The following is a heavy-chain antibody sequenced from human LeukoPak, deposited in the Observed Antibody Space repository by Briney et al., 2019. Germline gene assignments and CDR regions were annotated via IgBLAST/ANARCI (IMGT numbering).Heavy chain of an antibody. CDR3: ARDHRRIQLWYGRGDYYYGMDV. V-gene: IGHV4-39*07. CDR2: IYYSGST. CDR1: GGSISSSSYY. Sequence: SETLSLTCTVSGGSISSSSYYWGWIRQPPGKGLEWIGSIYYSGSTYYNPSLKSRVTISVDTSKNQFSLKLSSVTAADTAVYYCARDHRRIQLWYGRGDYYYGMDVWGQGTTVTVSS. D-gene: IGHD5-18*01. J-gene: IGHJ6*02.